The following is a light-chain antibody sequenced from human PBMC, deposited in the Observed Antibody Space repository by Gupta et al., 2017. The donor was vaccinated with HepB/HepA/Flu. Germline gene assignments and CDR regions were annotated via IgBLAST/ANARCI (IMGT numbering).Light chain of an antibody. J-gene: IGLJ1*01. CDR2: DVS. Sequence: QSALTQPASVSGSPGQSITIPCPGTSGDVGAYNYVSWYQQYPGKAPKVIIYDVSARPSGVSYRFSGSKSGNTASLTISGLQAEDEADYYCCSYRSSNTLFVFGTGTKATVL. V-gene: IGLV2-14*03. CDR1: SGDVGAYNY. CDR3: CSYRSSNTLFV.